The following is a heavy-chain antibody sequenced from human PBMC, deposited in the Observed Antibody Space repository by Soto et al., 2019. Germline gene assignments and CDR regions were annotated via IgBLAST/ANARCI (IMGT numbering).Heavy chain of an antibody. CDR2: IYYSGST. CDR3: ARLDYGDYAQTIDY. D-gene: IGHD4-17*01. V-gene: IGHV4-39*01. CDR1: GGSISSSSYY. Sequence: SETLSLTCTVSGGSISSSSYYWGWIRQPPGKGLEWIGSIYYSGSTYYNPSLKSRVTISVDTSKNQFSLKLSSVTAADTAVYYCARLDYGDYAQTIDYWGQGTLVTVSS. J-gene: IGHJ4*02.